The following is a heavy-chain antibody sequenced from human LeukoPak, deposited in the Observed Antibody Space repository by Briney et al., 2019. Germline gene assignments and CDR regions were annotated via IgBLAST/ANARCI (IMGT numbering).Heavy chain of an antibody. J-gene: IGHJ3*02. V-gene: IGHV4-4*07. D-gene: IGHD2-2*01. CDR2: IYTSGST. Sequence: SETLSLTCTVSGGSISSYYWSWIRQPAGKGLEWIGRIYTSGSTNYNPSLKSRVTMSIDTSKKQFSLKLSSVTAADTAVYYCGGDVYQLLLGDTFDIWGQGTRVTVSS. CDR1: GGSISSYY. CDR3: GGDVYQLLLGDTFDI.